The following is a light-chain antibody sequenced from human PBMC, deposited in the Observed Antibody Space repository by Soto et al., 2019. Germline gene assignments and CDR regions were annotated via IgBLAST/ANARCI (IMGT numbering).Light chain of an antibody. CDR2: GAS. V-gene: IGKV3D-15*01. Sequence: EIVMTQSPATLSVSPGERATLSCRASQSVSSNLAWYQQNPGRAPRLLVYGASTRATGIPARFSGSGSGTEFTLTISSLQSEDFAVYYCQQYNNWPALTFGGGTKVEIK. CDR1: QSVSSN. J-gene: IGKJ4*01. CDR3: QQYNNWPALT.